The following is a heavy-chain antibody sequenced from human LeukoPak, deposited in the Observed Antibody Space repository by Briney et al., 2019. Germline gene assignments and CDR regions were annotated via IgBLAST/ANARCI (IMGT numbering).Heavy chain of an antibody. CDR1: GYTFTSYD. J-gene: IGHJ6*03. V-gene: IGHV1-8*01. Sequence: GASVKVSCKASGYTFTSYDINWVRQATGQGLEWMGWMNPNSGNTNYAQKLQGRVTMTTDTSTSTAYMELRSLRSDDTAVYYCARGPLLDYYYYMDVWGKGTTVTISS. D-gene: IGHD3-10*01. CDR3: ARGPLLDYYYYMDV. CDR2: MNPNSGNT.